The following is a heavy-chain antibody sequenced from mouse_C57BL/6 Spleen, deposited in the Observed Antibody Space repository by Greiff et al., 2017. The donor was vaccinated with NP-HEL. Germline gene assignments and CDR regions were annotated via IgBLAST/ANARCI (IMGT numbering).Heavy chain of an antibody. J-gene: IGHJ4*01. CDR1: GFTFSDYG. CDR2: ISSGSSTI. CDR3: ARHWYYAMDY. Sequence: EVQRVESGGGLVKPGGSLKLSCAASGFTFSDYGMHWVRQAPEKGLEWVAYISSGSSTIYYADTVKGRFTISRDNAKNTLCLQMTSLRSEDTAMYYCARHWYYAMDYWGQGTSVTVSS. D-gene: IGHD4-1*01. V-gene: IGHV5-17*01.